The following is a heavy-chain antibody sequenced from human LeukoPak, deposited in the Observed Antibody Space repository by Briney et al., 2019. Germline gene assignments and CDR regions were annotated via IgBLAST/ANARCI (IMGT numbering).Heavy chain of an antibody. CDR1: GFTFSSYS. V-gene: IGHV3-21*01. CDR2: ISSSSSYI. J-gene: IGHJ4*02. D-gene: IGHD1-26*01. CDR3: ARALGGPGATTLDY. Sequence: GGSLRLSCAASGFTFSSYSMNWVRQAPGKGLEWVSSISSSSSYIYYADSVKGRFTISRDNAKNSLYLQMNSLRAEDTAVYYCARALGGPGATTLDYWGQGTLVTVSS.